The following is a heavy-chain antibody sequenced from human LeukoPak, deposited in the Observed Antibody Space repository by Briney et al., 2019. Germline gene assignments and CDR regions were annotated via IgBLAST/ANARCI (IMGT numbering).Heavy chain of an antibody. D-gene: IGHD3-3*01. V-gene: IGHV4-38-2*01. CDR1: GYSISSGYY. CDR2: SYYSGST. CDR3: ARQGVLRFLEWLSDFDY. J-gene: IGHJ4*02. Sequence: SETLSLTCAVSGYSISSGYYWGWIRQPPGKGVEWIGSSYYSGSTYYNPSLKSRVTISVDTSKNQFSLRLSSVTAADTVVYYCARQGVLRFLEWLSDFDYWGQGTLVTVSS.